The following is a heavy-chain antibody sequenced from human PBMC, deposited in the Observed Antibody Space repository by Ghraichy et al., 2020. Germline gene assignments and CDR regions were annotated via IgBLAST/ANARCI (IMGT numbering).Heavy chain of an antibody. D-gene: IGHD2-15*01. CDR2: MNPNSGNT. CDR1: GYTFTSYD. CDR3: ARGYCSGGSCPADYYYYYGMDV. Sequence: ASVKVSCKASGYTFTSYDINWVRQATGQGLEWMGWMNPNSGNTGYAQKFQGRVTMTRNTSISTAYMELSSLRSEDTAVYYCARGYCSGGSCPADYYYYYGMDVWGQGTTVTVSS. J-gene: IGHJ6*02. V-gene: IGHV1-8*01.